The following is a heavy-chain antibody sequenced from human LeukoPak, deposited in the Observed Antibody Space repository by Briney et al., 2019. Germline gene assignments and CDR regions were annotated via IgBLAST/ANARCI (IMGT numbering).Heavy chain of an antibody. V-gene: IGHV3-23*01. J-gene: IGHJ4*02. CDR2: ISGSGGST. Sequence: GGSLRLSCAASGFTFSSYAMSRVRQAPGKGLEWVSAISGSGGSTYYADPVKGRFTISRDNSKNTLYLQMNSLRAEDTAVYYCAKGSGGYYYVPFDYWGQGTLVTVSS. CDR3: AKGSGGYYYVPFDY. CDR1: GFTFSSYA. D-gene: IGHD3-22*01.